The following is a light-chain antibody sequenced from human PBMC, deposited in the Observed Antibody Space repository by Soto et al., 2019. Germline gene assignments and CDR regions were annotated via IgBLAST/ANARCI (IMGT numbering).Light chain of an antibody. CDR3: IQTLQAPYS. J-gene: IGKJ2*01. CDR2: LGS. V-gene: IGKV2-28*01. Sequence: DIVMTQSPLSLPVTPGEPAYISCRSSQSLRHHNGYKYLDWYLQKPGQSPQVLIYLGSNRASGVPDRVSGSGSGTVFTLQISRVEAEDVGVYYCIQTLQAPYSFGQGTKLEIK. CDR1: QSLRHHNGYKY.